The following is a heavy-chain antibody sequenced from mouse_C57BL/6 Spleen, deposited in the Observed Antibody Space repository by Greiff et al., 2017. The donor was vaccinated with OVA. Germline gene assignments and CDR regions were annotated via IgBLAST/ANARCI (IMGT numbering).Heavy chain of an antibody. Sequence: EVKLQESGAELVRPGASVKLSCTASGFNIKDDYMHWVKQRPEQGLEWIGWIDPENGDTEYASKFQGKATITADTSSNTAYLQLSSLTSEDTAVYYCALRGSYYAMDYWGQGTSVTVSS. V-gene: IGHV14-4*01. CDR2: IDPENGDT. D-gene: IGHD1-1*01. J-gene: IGHJ4*01. CDR1: GFNIKDDY. CDR3: ALRGSYYAMDY.